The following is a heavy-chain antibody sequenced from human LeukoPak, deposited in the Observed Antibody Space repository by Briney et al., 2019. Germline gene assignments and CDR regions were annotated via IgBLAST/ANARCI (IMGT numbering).Heavy chain of an antibody. D-gene: IGHD2-2*01. Sequence: GESPKIFCRGSRYSFTTYWIVWVRQMPGKGLEWMVIFYSGDSDIRYSASFQGQVTMSADKSINTAYLQWSRLKASDTAMYYCASSSKGPYYFDFWGQGTLVTVSS. CDR1: RYSFTTYW. CDR3: ASSSKGPYYFDF. CDR2: FYSGDSDI. V-gene: IGHV5-51*01. J-gene: IGHJ4*02.